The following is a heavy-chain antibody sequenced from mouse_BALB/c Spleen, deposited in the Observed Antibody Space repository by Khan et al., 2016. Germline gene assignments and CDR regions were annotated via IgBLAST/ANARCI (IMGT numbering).Heavy chain of an antibody. J-gene: IGHJ3*01. Sequence: EVELVESGGGLVQPGGSLKLSCAASGFTFSSFGMSWIRQTPDKRLELVATINSNGGSTLYPDTVQGRFTISRDNAKNTLYLQMSSLKSEDTAMYYCARDLQFAYWGQGTLVTVSA. CDR1: GFTFSSFG. CDR3: ARDLQFAY. V-gene: IGHV5-6-3*01. CDR2: INSNGGST.